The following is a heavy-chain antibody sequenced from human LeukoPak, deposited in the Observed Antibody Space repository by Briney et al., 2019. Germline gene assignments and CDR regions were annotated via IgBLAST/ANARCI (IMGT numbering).Heavy chain of an antibody. CDR3: ARAECSSTSCYNYYGMDV. CDR2: IYSGGST. D-gene: IGHD2-2*02. J-gene: IGHJ6*02. V-gene: IGHV3-66*01. Sequence: GGSLRLSCAASGFTVSSNYMSWVRQAPGKGLEWVSVIYSGGSTYYADSVKGRVTISRDNSKSTLYLQMNSLRAEDTAVYYCARAECSSTSCYNYYGMDVWGQGTTVTVSS. CDR1: GFTVSSNY.